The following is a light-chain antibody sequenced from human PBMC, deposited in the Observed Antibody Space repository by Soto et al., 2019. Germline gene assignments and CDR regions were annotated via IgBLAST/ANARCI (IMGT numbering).Light chain of an antibody. CDR3: HQYNGL. V-gene: IGKV1-5*01. J-gene: IGKJ2*01. Sequence: DIQMTQSPSTLSASVGDRVTITCRASQSISSWLAWYQQKPGQAPKLLIYDASSLESGVPSSFSGSGSGTVLPLTLPSLQPDDFASYYCHQYNGLFGQGTKLEIK. CDR1: QSISSW. CDR2: DAS.